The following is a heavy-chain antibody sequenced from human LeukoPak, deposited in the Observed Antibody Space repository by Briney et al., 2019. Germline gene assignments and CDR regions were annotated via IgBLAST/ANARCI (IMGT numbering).Heavy chain of an antibody. V-gene: IGHV3-23*01. CDR1: GFTFSSYS. J-gene: IGHJ4*02. D-gene: IGHD4-17*01. CDR3: AKEPCGLRCFFDY. Sequence: GGSLRLSCAASGFTFSSYSMSWVRQAPGRGLEWVSAISGSGGSTYYADSVKGRFTISRDNSKNTLYLQMNSLRAEDTAVYYCAKEPCGLRCFFDYWGQRTLVTVSS. CDR2: ISGSGGST.